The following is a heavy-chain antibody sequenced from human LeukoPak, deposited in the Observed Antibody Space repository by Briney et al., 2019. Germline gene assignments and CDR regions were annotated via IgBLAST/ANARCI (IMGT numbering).Heavy chain of an antibody. V-gene: IGHV3-48*01. J-gene: IGHJ4*02. Sequence: PGGSLRLSCAASGFTVSSNYMSWVRQAPGKGLEWVSYISSSSSTIYYADSVKGRFTISRDNAKNSLYLQMNSLRAEDTAVYYCARGDIVVVPAAIGRWGQGTLVTVSS. CDR1: GFTVSSNY. CDR2: ISSSSSTI. CDR3: ARGDIVVVPAAIGR. D-gene: IGHD2-2*02.